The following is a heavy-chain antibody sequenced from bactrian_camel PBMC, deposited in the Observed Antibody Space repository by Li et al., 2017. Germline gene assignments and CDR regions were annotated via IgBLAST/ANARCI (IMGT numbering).Heavy chain of an antibody. D-gene: IGHD4*01. V-gene: IGHV3S1*01. CDR3: AKAYNEYVSIFDY. Sequence: VQLVESGGGLVQPGGSLRLSCAASGFTFSAYSMYWVRQAPGKEREGVSCFTWTGRSTYYSDSVKGRFTISRDGAENALYLQMNSLKTEDTAMYYCAKAYNEYVSIFDYWGQGTQVTVS. J-gene: IGHJ4*01. CDR2: FTWTGRST. CDR1: GFTFSAYS.